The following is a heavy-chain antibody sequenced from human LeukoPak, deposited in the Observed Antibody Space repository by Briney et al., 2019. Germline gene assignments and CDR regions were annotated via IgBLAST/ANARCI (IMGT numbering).Heavy chain of an antibody. Sequence: SETLSLTCTVSGGSISSYYWSWIRQPAGKGLEWIGRIYTSGSTNYNPSLKSRVTMSVDTSKNQFSLKLSSVTAADTAVYYCARDGRWNYGYYYYMDVWGKGTTVTVSS. CDR1: GGSISSYY. CDR3: ARDGRWNYGYYYYMDV. J-gene: IGHJ6*03. V-gene: IGHV4-4*07. CDR2: IYTSGST. D-gene: IGHD1-7*01.